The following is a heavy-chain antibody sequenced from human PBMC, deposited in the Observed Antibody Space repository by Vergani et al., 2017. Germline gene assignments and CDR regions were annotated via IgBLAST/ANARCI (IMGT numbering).Heavy chain of an antibody. Sequence: EVQLVESGGGVVRPGGSLRLSCAASGFNFDDYGMSWVRQAPGTGLEWVSGINWNGGSTGYADSVKGRFTISRDNAKNSLYLQMNSLRAEDTALYYCARERNAYYDFWSGYYTQYYFDYWGQGTLVTVSS. CDR3: ARERNAYYDFWSGYYTQYYFDY. CDR2: INWNGGST. J-gene: IGHJ4*02. CDR1: GFNFDDYG. D-gene: IGHD3-3*01. V-gene: IGHV3-20*04.